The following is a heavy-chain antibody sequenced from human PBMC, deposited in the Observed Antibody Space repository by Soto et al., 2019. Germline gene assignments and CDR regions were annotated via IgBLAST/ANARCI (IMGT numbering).Heavy chain of an antibody. D-gene: IGHD2-15*01. CDR2: IGDSEGETT. CDR3: AKGYCGGGRCYDLDNWFDS. Sequence: EVQLLESGGGLVQPGGSLRLSCAASGFTFSTYAMTWVRQAPGKGPEWVSRIGDSEGETTHYADSVKGPFTISRDNAKNTLYLQMNSPRVEDTAIYYCAKGYCGGGRCYDLDNWFDSWGHGTRVTVSS. J-gene: IGHJ5*01. CDR1: GFTFSTYA. V-gene: IGHV3-23*01.